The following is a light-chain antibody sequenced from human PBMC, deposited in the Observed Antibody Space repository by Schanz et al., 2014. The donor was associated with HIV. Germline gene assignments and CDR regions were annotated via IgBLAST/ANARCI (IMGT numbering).Light chain of an antibody. CDR2: GAS. Sequence: EIVMTQSPAILSVSPGERATLSCRASQTVGSNVAWYQQKPGQSPRLLIYGASTRANGIPARFSGSGSGTEFTLTISSLQSEDSAVYYCQQYSDWPPSTFGQGTKLEIK. CDR3: QQYSDWPPST. CDR1: QTVGSN. J-gene: IGKJ2*01. V-gene: IGKV3-15*01.